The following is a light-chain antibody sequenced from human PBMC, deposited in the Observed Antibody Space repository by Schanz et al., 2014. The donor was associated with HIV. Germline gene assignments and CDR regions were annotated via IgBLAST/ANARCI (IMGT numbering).Light chain of an antibody. Sequence: ETVLTQSPGSLSLSPGERATLSCRASQSVNSNYLAWYQQKPGQAPRLLIYGASSRATGIPDRFSGSGSGTDFTLTISRLEPEDSAVYYCQQYDDSRTFGQGTKVEIK. CDR1: QSVNSNY. CDR2: GAS. J-gene: IGKJ1*01. CDR3: QQYDDSRT. V-gene: IGKV3-20*01.